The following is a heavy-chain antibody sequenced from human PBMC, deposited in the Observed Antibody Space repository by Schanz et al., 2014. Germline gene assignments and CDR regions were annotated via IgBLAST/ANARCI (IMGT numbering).Heavy chain of an antibody. CDR2: IIPIFGIA. Sequence: QVQLVQSGAEVKKPGSSVKVSCKASGGNFNSNAISWVRQAPGQGLEWMGRIIPIFGIANYAQKFQGRVTITADKSTSTAYMDLSSLGSEDTAVYYCARGSCSNSGCFDAFDVWGQGTMVTVSS. V-gene: IGHV1-69*04. D-gene: IGHD2-2*01. J-gene: IGHJ3*01. CDR3: ARGSCSNSGCFDAFDV. CDR1: GGNFNSNA.